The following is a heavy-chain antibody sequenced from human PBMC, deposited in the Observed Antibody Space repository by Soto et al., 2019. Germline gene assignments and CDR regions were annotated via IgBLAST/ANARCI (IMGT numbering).Heavy chain of an antibody. CDR1: GGSISSGGYY. CDR3: ARGRLRMRDLDY. Sequence: SETPSLTCTVSGGSISSGGYYWSWIRQHPGKGLEWIGYIYYSGSTYYNPSLKSRVTISVDTSKNQFSLKLSSVTAADTAVYYCARGRLRMRDLDYWGQGTLVTVSS. V-gene: IGHV4-31*03. J-gene: IGHJ4*02. D-gene: IGHD5-12*01. CDR2: IYYSGST.